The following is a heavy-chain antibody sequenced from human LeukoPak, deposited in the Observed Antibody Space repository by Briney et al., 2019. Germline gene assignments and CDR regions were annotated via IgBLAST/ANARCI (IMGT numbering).Heavy chain of an antibody. Sequence: GGSLRLSCAASGFSFSSNSMNWVRQAPGKGLEWVSYISGSSSTIYYADSVKSRFTISRDNAKNSLYLQMNSLRAEDTAVHYCVTNFDPDVDWGQGTLVTVSS. J-gene: IGHJ4*02. D-gene: IGHD3-9*01. V-gene: IGHV3-48*01. CDR3: VTNFDPDVD. CDR1: GFSFSSNS. CDR2: ISGSSSTI.